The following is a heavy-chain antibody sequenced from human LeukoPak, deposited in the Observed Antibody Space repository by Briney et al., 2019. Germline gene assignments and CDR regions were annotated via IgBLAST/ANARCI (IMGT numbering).Heavy chain of an antibody. V-gene: IGHV3-74*01. CDR3: AREGRRQMATTFDY. Sequence: SGGSLRLSCAASGFTFSSYWMHWVRHAPGKGLVWVSRINSDGSSTIYADSVKGRFTISRDDAKNTLYLQMNSLRAEDTAVYYCAREGRRQMATTFDYWGQGTLVTVSS. CDR2: INSDGSST. CDR1: GFTFSSYW. D-gene: IGHD5-24*01. J-gene: IGHJ4*02.